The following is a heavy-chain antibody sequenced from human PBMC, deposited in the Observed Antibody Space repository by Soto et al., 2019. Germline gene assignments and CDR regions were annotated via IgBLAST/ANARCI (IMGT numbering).Heavy chain of an antibody. CDR3: AKRAYSNGYYYYGMDV. Sequence: PGGSLRLSCAASGFTFSSYAMSWVRQAPGKGLEWVSAISGSGGSTYYADSVKGRFTISRDNSKNTLYLQMNSLRAEDTAVYYCAKRAYSNGYYYYGMDVWGQGTTVTVSS. D-gene: IGHD4-4*01. CDR1: GFTFSSYA. J-gene: IGHJ6*02. V-gene: IGHV3-23*01. CDR2: ISGSGGST.